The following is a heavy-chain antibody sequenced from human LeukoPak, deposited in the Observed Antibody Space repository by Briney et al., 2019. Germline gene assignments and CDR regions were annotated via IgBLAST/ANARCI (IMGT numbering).Heavy chain of an antibody. D-gene: IGHD3-22*01. V-gene: IGHV4-61*02. Sequence: SETLSLTCTVSGGSINSRNYYWNWIRQTAGKELEWIGRIWPDGGTGGAPTYKPSLRSRDSISLDTSKNQFSLRLSSMTAADTAVYYCARGTDSRGYQFMGFDCWGRGTLVTVSS. CDR3: ARGTDSRGYQFMGFDC. J-gene: IGHJ4*02. CDR2: IWPDGG. CDR1: GGSINSRNYY.